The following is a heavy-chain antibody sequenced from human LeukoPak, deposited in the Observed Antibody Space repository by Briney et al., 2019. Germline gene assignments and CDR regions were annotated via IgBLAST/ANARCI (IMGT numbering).Heavy chain of an antibody. CDR3: ARSGGSRGTVTPPGDF. Sequence: GASVKVSCKASGYTFTTYTMHWVRQAPGQRLEWMGWINADTGNTKCSQEFQGRLTITRDTSASTVYMDLSSLKSEDMAVYYCARSGGSRGTVTPPGDFWGQGTPVTVSS. J-gene: IGHJ4*02. D-gene: IGHD4-17*01. CDR1: GYTFTTYT. CDR2: INADTGNT. V-gene: IGHV1-3*03.